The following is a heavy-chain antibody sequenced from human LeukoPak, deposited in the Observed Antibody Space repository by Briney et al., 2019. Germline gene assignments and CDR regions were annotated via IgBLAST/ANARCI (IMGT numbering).Heavy chain of an antibody. D-gene: IGHD5-18*01. CDR1: GYTFTSYG. J-gene: IGHJ4*02. Sequence: ASVKVSCKASGYTFTSYGISWVRQAPGQELEWMGWISAYNGNTNYAQKFQGRVTITADRSTSTAYMELSSLRSEDTAVYYCARDSQEHSSACDYWGQGTLVTVSS. CDR3: ARDSQEHSSACDY. CDR2: ISAYNGNT. V-gene: IGHV1-18*01.